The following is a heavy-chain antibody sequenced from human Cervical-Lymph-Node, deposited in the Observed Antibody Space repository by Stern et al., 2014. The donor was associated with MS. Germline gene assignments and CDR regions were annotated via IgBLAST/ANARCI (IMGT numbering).Heavy chain of an antibody. V-gene: IGHV1-18*01. CDR3: AKESEQQLEIFDN. J-gene: IGHJ4*02. D-gene: IGHD6-13*01. CDR1: GYTFINYA. CDR2: ISTYDGNT. Sequence: QVQLVQSGAEVKKPGASVKVSCKASGYTFINYAISWVRQAPGQGLEWVGWISTYDGNTHYAQKLQDRVTMTADPSTSTAYMEVRSLRSDDTAVYYCAKESEQQLEIFDNWGQGTPVTVSS.